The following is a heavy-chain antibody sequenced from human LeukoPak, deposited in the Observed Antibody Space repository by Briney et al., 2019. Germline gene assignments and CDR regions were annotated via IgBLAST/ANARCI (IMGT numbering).Heavy chain of an antibody. CDR1: GCTRTELS. CDR2: FDPEDGET. J-gene: IGHJ4*02. CDR3: ATCYDCVTATTHFDY. D-gene: IGHD2-21*02. V-gene: IGHV1-24*01. Sequence: GASVKVSCKVSGCTRTELSMHWVRQAPGKGLEWMGGFDPEDGETIYAQKFQGRVTMTEDTSTDTAYMELSSLRSEDTAVYYCATCYDCVTATTHFDYWGQGTLVTVSS.